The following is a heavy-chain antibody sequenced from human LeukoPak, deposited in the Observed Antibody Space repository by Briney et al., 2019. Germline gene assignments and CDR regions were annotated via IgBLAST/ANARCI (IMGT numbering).Heavy chain of an antibody. J-gene: IGHJ4*02. D-gene: IGHD3-16*02. V-gene: IGHV3-48*01. Sequence: QSRGSLRLSCAASGFTFSSYSMNWVRQAPGKGLEWVSYISSSSSTIYYADSVKGRFTISRDNAKNSLYLQMNSLRAEDTAVYYCARGLNYDYVWVSYRYTNGDYWGQGTLVTVSS. CDR2: ISSSSSTI. CDR3: ARGLNYDYVWVSYRYTNGDY. CDR1: GFTFSSYS.